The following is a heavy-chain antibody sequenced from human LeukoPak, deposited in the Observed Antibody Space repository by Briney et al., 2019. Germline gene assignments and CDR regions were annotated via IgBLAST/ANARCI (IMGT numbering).Heavy chain of an antibody. V-gene: IGHV3-66*01. J-gene: IGHJ5*02. CDR2: IYSGGST. CDR3: ARDLRGTFDP. CDR1: GFTVSSNY. Sequence: PGGSLRLSCAASGFTVSSNYMSWVRQAPGKGLEWVSVIYSGGSTYYADSVKGRLTISRDNSKNTLYLQMNSLRAEDTAVYYCARDLRGTFDPWGQGTLVTVSS.